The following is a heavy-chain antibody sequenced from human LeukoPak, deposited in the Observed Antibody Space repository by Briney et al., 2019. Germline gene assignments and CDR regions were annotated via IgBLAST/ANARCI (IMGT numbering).Heavy chain of an antibody. CDR3: SRGGPLAGYSYDY. CDR1: GFTFRDYD. V-gene: IGHV3-13*01. CDR2: FHTAGDT. J-gene: IGHJ4*02. Sequence: PGGSLRLSCAASGFTFRDYDMHWVRQGTGKGLERVSAFHTAGDTHYSGSVRGRFTISRDNAKNSLYLQMNSLRAGDTAVYYCSRGGPLAGYSYDYWGQGTLVTVPS. D-gene: IGHD3-22*01.